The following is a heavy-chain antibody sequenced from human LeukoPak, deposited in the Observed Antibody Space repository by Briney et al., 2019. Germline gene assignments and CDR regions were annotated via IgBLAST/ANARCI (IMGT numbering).Heavy chain of an antibody. CDR3: ARDNGPVVVREFHHFYYYMDV. D-gene: IGHD3-22*01. CDR2: VYYTGRT. CDR1: GGSISSYH. V-gene: IGHV4-59*01. Sequence: SDTLSLTCTVSGGSISSYHCSWVRQPPGKGLECVGDVYYTGRTKSNTSLKSRVTISVDTSKNQFSLTRSTVTAADTAVYYCARDNGPVVVREFHHFYYYMDVWGKGTTVTVSS. J-gene: IGHJ6*03.